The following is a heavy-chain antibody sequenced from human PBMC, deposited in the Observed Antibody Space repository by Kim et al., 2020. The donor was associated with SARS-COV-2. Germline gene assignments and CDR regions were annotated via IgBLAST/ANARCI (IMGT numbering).Heavy chain of an antibody. D-gene: IGHD6-19*01. CDR1: GGSISSYY. CDR2: IYYSGST. J-gene: IGHJ4*02. Sequence: SETLSLTCTVSGGSISSYYWSWIRQPPGKGLEWIGYIYYSGSTNYNPSLKSRVTISVDTSKNQFSLKLSSVTAADTAVYYCARGAPSVAGTRYFDYWGQGTLVTVSS. CDR3: ARGAPSVAGTRYFDY. V-gene: IGHV4-59*01.